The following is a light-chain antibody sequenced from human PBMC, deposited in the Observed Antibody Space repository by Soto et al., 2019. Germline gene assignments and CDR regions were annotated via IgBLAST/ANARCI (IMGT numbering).Light chain of an antibody. V-gene: IGKV3-11*01. CDR1: QSVDKY. Sequence: EIVLTQSPITLFLSPGSKTTLSCRASQSVDKYLAWYKQKPGQAPRPLSYDVSNRATGIPARFSGSGSGTEFTLTISSLEPEDFEVYYCQQRYDWQVTFGQGTRLEIK. CDR2: DVS. CDR3: QQRYDWQVT. J-gene: IGKJ5*01.